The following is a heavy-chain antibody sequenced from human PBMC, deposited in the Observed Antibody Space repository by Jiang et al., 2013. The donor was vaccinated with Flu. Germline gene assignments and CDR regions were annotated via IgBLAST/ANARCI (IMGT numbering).Heavy chain of an antibody. CDR1: GYIFSELS. D-gene: IGHD3-22*01. V-gene: IGHV1-24*01. Sequence: LVESGAEVKKPGASVTVSCKVSGYIFSELSMHWVRQSLGKGLEWIAGFDPEEDKTIYAQQFQGRVTMTENTSSGTAFLELTNLKSEDTAVYYCVTSEYYEGSPSFQFWGQGTLVIVSS. CDR3: VTSEYYEGSPSFQF. J-gene: IGHJ1*01. CDR2: FDPEEDKT.